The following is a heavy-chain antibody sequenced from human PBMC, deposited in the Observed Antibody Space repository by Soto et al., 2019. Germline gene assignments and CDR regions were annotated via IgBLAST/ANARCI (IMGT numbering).Heavy chain of an antibody. J-gene: IGHJ4*02. V-gene: IGHV4-34*01. CDR2: INHSGST. CDR1: GGSFSGYY. CDR3: ALDYYDSSGYESPRGSY. D-gene: IGHD3-22*01. Sequence: QVQLQQWGAGLLKPSETLSLTCAVYGGSFSGYYWSWIRQPPGKGLEWIGEINHSGSTNYNPSLKSRITISVDTSKNHFSLKLSSVTAADTAVYYCALDYYDSSGYESPRGSYWGQGTLVTVSS.